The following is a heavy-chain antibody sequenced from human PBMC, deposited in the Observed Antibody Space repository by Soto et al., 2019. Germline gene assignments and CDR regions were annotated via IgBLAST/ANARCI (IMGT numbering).Heavy chain of an antibody. J-gene: IGHJ4*02. CDR3: AKGSRGYTNYYFDY. D-gene: IGHD6-25*01. Sequence: GGSLRLSCAASGFSFSGYAMSWVRQVPGKGLEWVSSISGSGSSPFYADSVRGRFTISRDNSKDTVYLQMNSLRAEDTVVYYCAKGSRGYTNYYFDYWGQGALVTVSS. CDR2: ISGSGSSP. V-gene: IGHV3-23*01. CDR1: GFSFSGYA.